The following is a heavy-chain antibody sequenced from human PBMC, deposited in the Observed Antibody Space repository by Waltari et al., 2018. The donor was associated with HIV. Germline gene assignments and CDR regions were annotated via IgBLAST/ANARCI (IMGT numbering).Heavy chain of an antibody. D-gene: IGHD4-4*01. CDR2: MNPNSGNT. CDR1: GYTFTSYD. V-gene: IGHV1-8*01. Sequence: HGQLVQSGAEVKKPGASVKVSCKASGYTFTSYDINWVRQATGQGLEWMGWMNPNSGNTGYAQKFQGRVTMTRNTSISTAYMELSSLRSEDTAVYYCARSATVTRRGRRYYYGMDVWGQGTTVTVSS. J-gene: IGHJ6*02. CDR3: ARSATVTRRGRRYYYGMDV.